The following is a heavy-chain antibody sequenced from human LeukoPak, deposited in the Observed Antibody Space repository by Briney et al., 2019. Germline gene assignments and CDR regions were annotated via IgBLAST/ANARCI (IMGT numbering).Heavy chain of an antibody. J-gene: IGHJ3*02. CDR3: ARLGRDDAFDI. CDR1: GFTFSSYS. Sequence: GGSLRLSCAASGFTFSSYSMNWVRQAPGKGLEWVSYISSSGSTIYYADSVKGRFTISRDNAKNSLYLQMNSLRAEDTAVYYCARLGRDDAFDIWGQGTMVTVSS. V-gene: IGHV3-48*04. D-gene: IGHD2-15*01. CDR2: ISSSGSTI.